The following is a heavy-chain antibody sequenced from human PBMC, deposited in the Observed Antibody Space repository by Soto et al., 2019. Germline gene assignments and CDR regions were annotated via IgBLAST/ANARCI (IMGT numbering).Heavy chain of an antibody. V-gene: IGHV2-70*13. CDR1: GFSLTSPGMC. CDR2: IERDDDDK. CDR3: ARSIRGPRRFNGMDV. Sequence: GSGPTLVNPTETLTLTCTFSGFSLTSPGMCVSWIRQSPGKALEWLALIERDDDDKYYSTSLKTRLTISKDTRKNQVVLTMANMEPADTATYYCARSIRGPRRFNGMDVWGQGTTVTVSS. J-gene: IGHJ6*02. D-gene: IGHD1-20*01.